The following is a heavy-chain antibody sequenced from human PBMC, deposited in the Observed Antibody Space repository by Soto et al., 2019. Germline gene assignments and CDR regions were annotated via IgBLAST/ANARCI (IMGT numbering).Heavy chain of an antibody. V-gene: IGHV1-18*01. CDR3: ARVLTIVPATHPRLENYGMDV. D-gene: IGHD2-2*01. CDR2: ISPYNGHT. CDR1: GYSFTSYG. J-gene: IGHJ6*02. Sequence: QVQLVQSAGEVKKPGASVKVSCKASGYSFTSYGISWVRLAPGQGLEWMGWISPYNGHTQFVERFQGRVTMTTDTSTKTAYMELRNLRSDDTAHYYCARVLTIVPATHPRLENYGMDVWGQGTTVIVSS.